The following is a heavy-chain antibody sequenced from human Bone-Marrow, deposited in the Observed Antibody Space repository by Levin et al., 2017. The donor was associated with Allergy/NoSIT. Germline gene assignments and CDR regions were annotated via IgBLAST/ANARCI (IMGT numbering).Heavy chain of an antibody. V-gene: IGHV3-9*01. J-gene: IGHJ4*02. D-gene: IGHD1-26*01. Sequence: GGSLRLSCAASGITFDDYAMHWVRQAPGKGLEWVSGISRNSGNIGYADSVKGRFTISRDNAKNSLYLQMNSLRAEDTALYYCAKERWSGSYSFDYWGQGTLVTVSS. CDR1: GITFDDYA. CDR2: ISRNSGNI. CDR3: AKERWSGSYSFDY.